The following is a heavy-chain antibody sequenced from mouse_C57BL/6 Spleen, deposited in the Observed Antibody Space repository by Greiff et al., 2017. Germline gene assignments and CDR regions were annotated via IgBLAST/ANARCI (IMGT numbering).Heavy chain of an antibody. V-gene: IGHV1-22*01. J-gene: IGHJ1*03. Sequence: VKLQQSGPELVKPGASVKMSCKASGYTFTDYNMHWVKQSHGKSLEWIGYINPNNGGTSYNQKFKGKATLTVNKSSSTAYMELRSLTSEDSAVYYCARYYGMGYFDVWGTGTTVTVSS. D-gene: IGHD1-1*01. CDR1: GYTFTDYN. CDR2: INPNNGGT. CDR3: ARYYGMGYFDV.